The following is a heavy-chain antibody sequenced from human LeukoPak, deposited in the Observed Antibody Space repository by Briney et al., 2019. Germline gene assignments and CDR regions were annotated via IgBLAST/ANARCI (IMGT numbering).Heavy chain of an antibody. CDR2: INHSGST. D-gene: IGHD3-3*01. CDR3: ARAIYDFWGGYPHHLDY. J-gene: IGHJ4*02. V-gene: IGHV4-34*01. CDR1: GGSISSYY. Sequence: SETLSLTCTVSGGSISSYYWSWIRQPPGKGLEWIGEINHSGSTNYNPSLKSRVTISVDTSKNQFSLKLSSVTAADTAVYYCARAIYDFWGGYPHHLDYWGQGTLVTVSS.